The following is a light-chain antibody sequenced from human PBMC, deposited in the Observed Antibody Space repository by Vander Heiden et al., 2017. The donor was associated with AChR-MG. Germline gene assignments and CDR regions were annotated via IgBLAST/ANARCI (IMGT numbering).Light chain of an antibody. CDR1: NIGSKR. Sequence: SYAPTLPPPVSVAPRKTARITGGGNNIGSKRVHWYQQKPGPAPVLVVYDGSDRPSGIPERFSGSNSGNTATLTISRVEAGDEADYYCQVWDSSSDHPVVFGGGTKLTVL. CDR2: DGS. J-gene: IGLJ2*01. V-gene: IGLV3-21*03. CDR3: QVWDSSSDHPVV.